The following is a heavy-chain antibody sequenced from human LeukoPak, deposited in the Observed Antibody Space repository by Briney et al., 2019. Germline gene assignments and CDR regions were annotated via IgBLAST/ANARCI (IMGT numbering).Heavy chain of an antibody. CDR1: GFTFSNYA. V-gene: IGHV3-23*01. CDR2: ISGSGGST. D-gene: IGHD5-24*01. J-gene: IGHJ3*02. Sequence: GGSLRLSCAASGFTFSNYAMSWVRQAPGKGLEWVSVISGSGGSTYYADSVKGRFTISRDNSKNTLYVQMNSLRAEDTAVYYCARDGPRAFDIWGQGTMVTVSS. CDR3: ARDGPRAFDI.